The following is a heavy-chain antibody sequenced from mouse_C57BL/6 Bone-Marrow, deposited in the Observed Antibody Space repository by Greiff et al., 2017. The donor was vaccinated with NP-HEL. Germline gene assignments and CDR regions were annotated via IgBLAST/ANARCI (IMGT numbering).Heavy chain of an antibody. CDR1: GYAFTNYL. CDR3: ARNYPNFDY. V-gene: IGHV1-54*01. Sequence: VKVVESGAELVRPGTSVKVSCKASGYAFTNYLIEWVKQRPGQGLEWIGVINPGSGGTNYNEKFKGKATLTADKSSSTAYMQLSSLTSEDSAVYFCARNYPNFDYWGQGTTLTVSS. CDR2: INPGSGGT. D-gene: IGHD2-1*01. J-gene: IGHJ2*01.